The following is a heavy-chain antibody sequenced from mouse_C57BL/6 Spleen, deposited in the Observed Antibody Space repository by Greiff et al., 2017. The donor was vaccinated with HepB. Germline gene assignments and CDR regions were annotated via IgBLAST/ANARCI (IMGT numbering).Heavy chain of an antibody. V-gene: IGHV1-69*01. CDR1: GYTFTSYW. CDR3: ARRELGQYYFDY. Sequence: QVQLQQSGAELARPGASVKMSCKASGYTFTSYWMHWVKQRPGQGLEWIGEIDPSDSYTNYNQKFKGKSTLTVDKSSSTAYMQLSSLTSEDSAVYYCARRELGQYYFDYWGQGTTLTVSS. CDR2: IDPSDSYT. J-gene: IGHJ2*01. D-gene: IGHD4-1*01.